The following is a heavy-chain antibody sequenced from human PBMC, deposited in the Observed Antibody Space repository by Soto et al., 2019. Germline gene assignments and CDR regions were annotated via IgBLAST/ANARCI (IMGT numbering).Heavy chain of an antibody. V-gene: IGHV3-23*01. Sequence: EVHLLESGGGLVQPGGSLRLSCAASGFSFSNYVMTWVRQAPGKGLEWVSSVSADGQTTYYAESVRGRFTISRDSSKGTLYLQMDSLRADDTAVYYCAKEASVPSLGEFWYFDLWGRGTHVTVSS. D-gene: IGHD3-10*01. J-gene: IGHJ2*01. CDR1: GFSFSNYV. CDR2: VSADGQTT. CDR3: AKEASVPSLGEFWYFDL.